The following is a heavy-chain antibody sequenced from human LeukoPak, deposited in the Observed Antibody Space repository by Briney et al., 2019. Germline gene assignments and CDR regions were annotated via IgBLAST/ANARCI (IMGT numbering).Heavy chain of an antibody. CDR3: ARDIGSGNYFDY. Sequence: GGSLRLSCAASGFTFNNYALTWVRQTPGKGLECVSAISGDGVSPYYADSVRGRFTISRDNSKNTLYLQMNSLRVEDTAVYYCARDIGSGNYFDYWGQGTLVTVSS. D-gene: IGHD1-26*01. CDR1: GFTFNNYA. V-gene: IGHV3-23*01. CDR2: ISGDGVSP. J-gene: IGHJ4*02.